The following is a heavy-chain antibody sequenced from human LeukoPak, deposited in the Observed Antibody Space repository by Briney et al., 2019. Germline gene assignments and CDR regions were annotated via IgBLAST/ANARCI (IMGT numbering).Heavy chain of an antibody. D-gene: IGHD3-3*01. V-gene: IGHV3-21*01. J-gene: IGHJ4*02. CDR3: ATDGLEWLLYDY. Sequence: GGSLRLSCAASGFTFSSYSMNWVRQAPGKGLEWVSSISSSSSYIYYADSVKGRFTISRDNAKNSLYLQMNSLRAEDTAVYYCATDGLEWLLYDYWGQGTLVTVSS. CDR2: ISSSSSYI. CDR1: GFTFSSYS.